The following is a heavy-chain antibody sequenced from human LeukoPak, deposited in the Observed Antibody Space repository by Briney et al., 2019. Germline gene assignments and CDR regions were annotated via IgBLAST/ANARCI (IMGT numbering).Heavy chain of an antibody. J-gene: IGHJ6*03. CDR2: ISAYNGNT. CDR1: GYTFTSYC. D-gene: IGHD2-2*02. V-gene: IGHV1-18*01. CDR3: ARVGDCSSTSCYIYYYYYYMDV. Sequence: GASVKVSCKASGYTFTSYCISWVRQAPGQGLEWMGWISAYNGNTNYAQKLQGRVTMTTDTSTSTAYMELRSLRSDDTAVYYCARVGDCSSTSCYIYYYYYYMDVWGKGTTVTVSS.